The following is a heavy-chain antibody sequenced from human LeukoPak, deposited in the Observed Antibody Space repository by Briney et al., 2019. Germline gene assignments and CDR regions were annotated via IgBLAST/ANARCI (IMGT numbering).Heavy chain of an antibody. CDR2: IRYDGSNK. D-gene: IGHD6-13*01. J-gene: IGHJ4*02. Sequence: GGSLRLSCAASGFTFSSYGMHWVRQAPGKGLEWVAFIRYDGSNKYYADSVKGRFTISRDNSKNTLYLQMNSLRAEDTAVYYCATRGVDIAAAGKSDYWXXGTLVTVXX. CDR1: GFTFSSYG. CDR3: ATRGVDIAAAGKSDY. V-gene: IGHV3-30*02.